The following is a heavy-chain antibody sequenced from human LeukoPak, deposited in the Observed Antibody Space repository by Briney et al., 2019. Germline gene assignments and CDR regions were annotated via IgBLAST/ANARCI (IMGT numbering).Heavy chain of an antibody. V-gene: IGHV3-30*02. CDR1: GFTFTTCG. J-gene: IGHJ3*02. CDR2: INHDGSKK. CDR3: ARDMVVVRDAFDI. Sequence: GGSLRLSCAASGFTFTTCGMHWVRQAPGKGLEWVAFINHDGSKKDYADSVKGRLTISRDTSKNTLYLQMNSLRVEDTAVYYCARDMVVVRDAFDIWGQGTMVTVSS. D-gene: IGHD2-21*01.